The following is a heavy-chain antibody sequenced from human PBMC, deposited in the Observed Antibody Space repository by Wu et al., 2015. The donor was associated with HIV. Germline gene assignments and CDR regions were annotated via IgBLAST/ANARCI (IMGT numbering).Heavy chain of an antibody. CDR3: ARAGDKFIAPGGRYFDY. D-gene: IGHD4-23*01. CDR2: IIPNHGGA. Sequence: QVQLVQSGAEVKKPGSSVKVSCKASGGSFSRSGISWVRQAPGKGFEWMGRIIPNHGGANYAEKFEGRVTITADEATNTAYMELSSLRSEDTAVYYCARAGDKFIAPGGRYFDYWGQGTLVTVSS. V-gene: IGHV1-69*11. J-gene: IGHJ4*02. CDR1: GGSFSRSG.